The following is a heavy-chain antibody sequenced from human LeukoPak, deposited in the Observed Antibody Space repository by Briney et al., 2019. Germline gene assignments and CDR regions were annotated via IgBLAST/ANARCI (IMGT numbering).Heavy chain of an antibody. V-gene: IGHV1-2*02. D-gene: IGHD1-1*01. CDR2: INPNSGGT. CDR1: GYTFTGYY. Sequence: ASVTVSCKASGYTFTGYYMHWVRQAPGQGLEWMGWINPNSGGTNYAQTFQGRVTMTRDTSISTAYMELSRLRSDDTAVYYCARDQLKAGSDYWGQGTLVTVSS. J-gene: IGHJ4*02. CDR3: ARDQLKAGSDY.